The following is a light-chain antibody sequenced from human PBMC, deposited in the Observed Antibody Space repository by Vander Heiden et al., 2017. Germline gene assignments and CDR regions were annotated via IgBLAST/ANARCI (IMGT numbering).Light chain of an antibody. J-gene: IGKJ3*01. CDR1: QSISSW. CDR3: QQYNSNLFT. V-gene: IGKV1-5*03. Sequence: DIQMTQSPSTLSASVGVRVTITCRASQSISSWLAWYQQKPGKAPKLLIYKASSLESGVPSRFSGSGSGTEFTLTISSLQPDDFATYYCQQYNSNLFTFGPGTKVDIK. CDR2: KAS.